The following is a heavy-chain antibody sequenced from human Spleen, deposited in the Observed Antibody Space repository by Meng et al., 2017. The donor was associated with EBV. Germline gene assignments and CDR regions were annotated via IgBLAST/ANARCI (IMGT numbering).Heavy chain of an antibody. J-gene: IGHJ4*02. CDR2: IYYGGST. D-gene: IGHD2-15*01. CDR1: GGSVSSGIYY. CDR3: ARGVKYCSGGSCYHFDS. Sequence: QVQLQRSGPGLVKPSETLSLPCTVSGGSVSSGIYYWSWIRQPPGKGLEWIGYIYYGGSTNYDPSLKSRVTISVDTSKNQFSLKLSSVIAADTAIYYCARGVKYCSGGSCYHFDSWGQGTLVTVSS. V-gene: IGHV4-61*01.